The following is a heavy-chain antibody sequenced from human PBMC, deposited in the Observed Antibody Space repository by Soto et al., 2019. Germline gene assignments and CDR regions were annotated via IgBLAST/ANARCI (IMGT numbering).Heavy chain of an antibody. CDR3: VIYDYIWGTYHVRWAY. Sequence: EVQLMESGGGLVNPGGSLRLSCVASGFPFSYSWMSWVRQAPGKGLEWVARIKSETDGGTTDYAAPVEGRFTISRDDSKNTLDLQMNSLKTEDTAVYYCVIYDYIWGTYHVRWAYWGQGTLVTVSS. CDR1: GFPFSYSW. D-gene: IGHD3-16*02. J-gene: IGHJ4*02. V-gene: IGHV3-15*01. CDR2: IKSETDGGTT.